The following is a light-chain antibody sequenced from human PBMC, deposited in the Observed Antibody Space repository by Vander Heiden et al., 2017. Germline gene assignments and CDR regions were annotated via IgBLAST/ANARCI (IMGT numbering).Light chain of an antibody. V-gene: IGLV2-14*03. Sequence: QSALTQPASASGSPGQSITISCTRTSSDFGGYNYVSWYQQYSGKAPKHMIYDVSNRPSGVSNRFSGSKSGNTASLTISGLQAEDEADYYCSSYTSSGIVVFGGGTKLTVL. CDR1: SSDFGGYNY. CDR2: DVS. CDR3: SSYTSSGIVV. J-gene: IGLJ2*01.